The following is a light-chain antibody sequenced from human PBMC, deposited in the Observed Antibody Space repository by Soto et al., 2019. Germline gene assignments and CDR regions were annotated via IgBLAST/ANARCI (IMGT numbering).Light chain of an antibody. CDR3: AAWDDSRSVWV. CDR2: RNN. CDR1: SSNIGSNY. Sequence: QSVLTQPPSASGTPGQRVTISCSGSSSNIGSNYVYWYQQLPGTAPKLLIYRNNQRPSGVPDRFSGSKSGTSASLAISGLRSEEEADYYCAAWDDSRSVWVFGGGTKLTVL. J-gene: IGLJ3*02. V-gene: IGLV1-47*01.